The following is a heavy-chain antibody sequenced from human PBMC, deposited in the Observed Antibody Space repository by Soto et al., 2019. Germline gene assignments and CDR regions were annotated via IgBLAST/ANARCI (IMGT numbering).Heavy chain of an antibody. CDR1: GGSISSYF. CDR2: VYYTGTT. D-gene: IGHD3-22*01. Sequence: PSETLSLTCTVSGGSISSYFYIWVRQPPGKGLEWIGSVYYTGTTDYNPSLRSRVTISVDTSKTQFSLNLRSVTAADTAVYYCAKGYYDSSGYYDYWYFDLWGRGTLVTVSS. J-gene: IGHJ2*01. CDR3: AKGYYDSSGYYDYWYFDL. V-gene: IGHV4-59*01.